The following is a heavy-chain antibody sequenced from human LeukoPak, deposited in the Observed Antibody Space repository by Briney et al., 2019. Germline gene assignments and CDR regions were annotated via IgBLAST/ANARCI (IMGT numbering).Heavy chain of an antibody. CDR3: ARAAIFSGYDYRFDY. Sequence: ASVKVSCKASGYTFTGYYMHWVRQAPGQGLEWMGWINPNSGGTNYAQKFQGRVTMTRDTSISTAYMELSRLRSDDTAVYYCARAAIFSGYDYRFDYWGQGTLVTVSS. D-gene: IGHD5-12*01. V-gene: IGHV1-2*02. CDR2: INPNSGGT. CDR1: GYTFTGYY. J-gene: IGHJ4*02.